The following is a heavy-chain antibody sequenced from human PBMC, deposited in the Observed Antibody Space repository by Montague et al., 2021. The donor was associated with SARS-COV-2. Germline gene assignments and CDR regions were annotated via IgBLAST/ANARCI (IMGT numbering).Heavy chain of an antibody. Sequence: SLRLSCAASGFKFDDSGMTWVRQAPGKGLEWVCDINWSADKTTYADSVKGRLTISRDNAKNSLFLQMNSLRAEDTALYYCARYYGGSFYGLDVWGQGTTVIVSS. CDR3: ARYYGGSFYGLDV. CDR1: GFKFDDSG. CDR2: INWSADKT. J-gene: IGHJ6*02. D-gene: IGHD3-3*01. V-gene: IGHV3-20*04.